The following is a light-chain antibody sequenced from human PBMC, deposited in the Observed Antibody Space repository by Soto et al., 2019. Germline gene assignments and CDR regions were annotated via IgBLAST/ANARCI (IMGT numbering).Light chain of an antibody. CDR2: SNN. V-gene: IGLV1-44*01. CDR1: SSNIGSNT. Sequence: QSVLTQPPSASGTPGQRVTMSCSGSSSNIGSNTVNWYQQLTGTAPKVLIYSNNQWPSGVPDRFSGSKSGTSASLAISGLQSEDEADYYCAAWDDSLNGPVFGGGTKVTVL. CDR3: AAWDDSLNGPV. J-gene: IGLJ3*02.